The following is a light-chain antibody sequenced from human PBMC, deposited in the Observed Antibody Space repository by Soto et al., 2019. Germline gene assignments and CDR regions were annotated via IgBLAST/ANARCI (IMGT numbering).Light chain of an antibody. V-gene: IGKV3-15*01. J-gene: IGKJ4*01. Sequence: EIVMTQSPATLSVSPGERATLSCRASQTLYNNLAWYQQKLGQAPRLLIYGSSARATDIPARFSGSGSGPEFTLPISGLQSEDFAICYCQQYSDWPLTFGGGTKVEIK. CDR2: GSS. CDR1: QTLYNN. CDR3: QQYSDWPLT.